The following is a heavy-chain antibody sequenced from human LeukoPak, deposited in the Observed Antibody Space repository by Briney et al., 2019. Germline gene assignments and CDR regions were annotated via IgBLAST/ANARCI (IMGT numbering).Heavy chain of an antibody. V-gene: IGHV3-48*03. J-gene: IGHJ4*02. Sequence: GGSLRLSCAASGFTFSSYEMNWVRQAPGQGLEWVSYISSSGSTIYYADSVKGRFTISRDNAKNSLYLQMNSLRAEDTAVYYCAREDSDIVVVTVHGERYFDYWGQGTLVTVSS. CDR3: AREDSDIVVVTVHGERYFDY. D-gene: IGHD2-21*02. CDR2: ISSSGSTI. CDR1: GFTFSSYE.